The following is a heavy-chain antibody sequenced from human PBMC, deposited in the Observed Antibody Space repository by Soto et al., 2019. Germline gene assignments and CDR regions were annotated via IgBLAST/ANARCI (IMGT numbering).Heavy chain of an antibody. Sequence: QVQLQESGPGLVKPSETLSLTCTVSGVPISGNYWSWIRQPPGKGLEWIGYIYNSGSTNYSPSLKSRVTMSLDTSKNQFSLKLSSVTAADTAVYYCARDPGFTLFAGPGAYGMDVWGQGTTVTVSS. J-gene: IGHJ6*02. CDR1: GVPISGNY. CDR2: IYNSGST. CDR3: ARDPGFTLFAGPGAYGMDV. V-gene: IGHV4-59*12. D-gene: IGHD3-3*01.